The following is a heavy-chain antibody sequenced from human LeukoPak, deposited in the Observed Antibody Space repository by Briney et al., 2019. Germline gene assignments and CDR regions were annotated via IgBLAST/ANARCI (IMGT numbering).Heavy chain of an antibody. J-gene: IGHJ4*02. CDR3: ARADYGGNLFFDY. CDR1: GFTLSSYW. Sequence: GSLRLSCAASGFTLSSYWMSWVRQAPGKGLEWVANIKQDGSEINYVDSVKGRFTISRDNAKNSMLLQMNSLRAEDTAVYYCARADYGGNLFFDYWGREPWSPSPQ. CDR2: IKQDGSEI. V-gene: IGHV3-7*04. D-gene: IGHD4-23*01.